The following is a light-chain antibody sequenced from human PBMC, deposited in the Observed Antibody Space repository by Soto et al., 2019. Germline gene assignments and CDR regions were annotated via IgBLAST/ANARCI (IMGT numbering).Light chain of an antibody. Sequence: EVVLTQSPATLSLSPGARATLSCSAGQSIGLYLAWYQQKPGQAPRLLVSDASNRATGIPARFSGSGSGTDFTLTISSLEPEDFAVYYCQQRGKWPELTFGGGTKVEIK. CDR2: DAS. J-gene: IGKJ4*01. CDR3: QQRGKWPELT. CDR1: QSIGLY. V-gene: IGKV3-11*01.